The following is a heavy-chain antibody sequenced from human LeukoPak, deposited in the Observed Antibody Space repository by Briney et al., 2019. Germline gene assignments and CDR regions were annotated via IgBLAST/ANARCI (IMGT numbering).Heavy chain of an antibody. V-gene: IGHV3-23*01. CDR3: AKPGSGSYFQTYYYFDY. CDR2: ISGSGGST. D-gene: IGHD3-10*01. J-gene: IGHJ4*02. Sequence: GGSLRLSCAASGFTLSSYAMSWVRQAPGKGLEWVSAISGSGGSTYYADSVKGRFTISRDNSKNTLYLQMNSLRAEDTAVYYCAKPGSGSYFQTYYYFDYWGQGTLVTVSS. CDR1: GFTLSSYA.